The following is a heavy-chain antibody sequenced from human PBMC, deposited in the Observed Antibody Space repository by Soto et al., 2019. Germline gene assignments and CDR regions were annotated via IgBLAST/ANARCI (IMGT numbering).Heavy chain of an antibody. Sequence: GASVKVSCKASGYTFSSYYMHWVRQAPGQGLEWMGIIRPSGGSTTYAQKFQGRVTFTADESTSTAYMELSSLRSDDTAVYYCAREDRDPETGLVPAAIDGMDVWGQGTTVTVSS. CDR3: AREDRDPETGLVPAAIDGMDV. CDR2: IRPSGGST. CDR1: GYTFSSYY. V-gene: IGHV1-46*01. D-gene: IGHD2-2*01. J-gene: IGHJ6*02.